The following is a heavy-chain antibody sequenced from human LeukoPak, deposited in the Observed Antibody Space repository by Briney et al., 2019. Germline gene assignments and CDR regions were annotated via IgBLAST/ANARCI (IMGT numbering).Heavy chain of an antibody. CDR3: ARGGPRGVYYYYYGMDV. J-gene: IGHJ6*02. CDR2: IWYDGSNK. V-gene: IGHV3-33*01. D-gene: IGHD3-16*01. Sequence: GRSLRLSCAASGFTFSSYGMHWVRQAPGKGLEWVAVIWYDGSNKYYADSVKGRFTISRDNSKNTLYLQMNSLRAEDTAVYYCARGGPRGVYYYYYGMDVWGQGTTVTVSS. CDR1: GFTFSSYG.